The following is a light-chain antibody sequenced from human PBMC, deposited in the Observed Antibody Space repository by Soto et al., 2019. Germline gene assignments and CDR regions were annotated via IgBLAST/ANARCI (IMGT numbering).Light chain of an antibody. J-gene: IGKJ3*01. CDR2: GAF. V-gene: IGKV3-20*01. CDR3: QQYGVSPLT. Sequence: EIVLTQSPGTLSLSPGETATFSCRATESLITKALAWYQQKPGQAPRLLIYGAFTRDAAIPDRFNGSGSGTDFALTISRLELEDSSVYYCQQYGVSPLTFGHGTKVEIK. CDR1: ESLITKA.